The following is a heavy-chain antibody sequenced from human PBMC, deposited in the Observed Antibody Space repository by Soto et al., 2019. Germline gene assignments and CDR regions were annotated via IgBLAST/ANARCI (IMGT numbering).Heavy chain of an antibody. CDR1: GFTFSSYA. CDR2: ISGSGGST. Sequence: EVQLLESGGGLVQPGGSLRLSCAASGFTFSSYAMSWVRQAPGKGLEWVSAISGSGGSTYYADSVKGRFTISRDNSKNTLDRQKNSLRAEDTAIYYCAKAPPPGRSSGWFDYWGQGTLVTVSS. CDR3: AKAPPPGRSSGWFDY. D-gene: IGHD6-19*01. V-gene: IGHV3-23*01. J-gene: IGHJ4*02.